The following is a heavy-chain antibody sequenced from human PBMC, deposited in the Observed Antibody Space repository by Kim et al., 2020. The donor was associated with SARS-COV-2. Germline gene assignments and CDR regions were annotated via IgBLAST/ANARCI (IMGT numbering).Heavy chain of an antibody. D-gene: IGHD2-15*01. V-gene: IGHV5-51*01. CDR3: ARIGDY. J-gene: IGHJ4*02. CDR2: YPCDSDT. Sequence: YPCDSDTRYSPSFQGQVTISADKSIGTAYLQWSSLKASDTAMYYCARIGDYWGQGTLVTVSS.